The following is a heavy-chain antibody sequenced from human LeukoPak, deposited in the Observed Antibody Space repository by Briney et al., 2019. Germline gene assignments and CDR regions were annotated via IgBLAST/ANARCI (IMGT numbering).Heavy chain of an antibody. CDR3: ARITMTTSGWYFDL. Sequence: VASVKVSCKASGYTFTSHYMHWVRQAPGEGREWMGIIHPSGGSTTYAQKFQGRVTMTTDTSTSTVYMELSSLRSEDTALYYCARITMTTSGWYFDLWGRGTLVTVSS. CDR2: IHPSGGST. D-gene: IGHD3-22*01. V-gene: IGHV1-46*01. CDR1: GYTFTSHY. J-gene: IGHJ2*01.